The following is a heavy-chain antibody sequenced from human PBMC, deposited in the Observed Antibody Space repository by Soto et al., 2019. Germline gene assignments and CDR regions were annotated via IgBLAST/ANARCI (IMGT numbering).Heavy chain of an antibody. V-gene: IGHV3-66*01. Sequence: EVQVVESGGGLVQPGGSLRLSCGASGFTVSSSYMSWVRQAPGKGLEWVSVIYTGGNTYYADSARGRFTLSRDNSKNTLYLQMNSLGDEDTAMYYCARIGRSCFAFDMWGQGTMVTVSS. CDR1: GFTVSSSY. CDR2: IYTGGNT. D-gene: IGHD3-10*01. J-gene: IGHJ3*02. CDR3: ARIGRSCFAFDM.